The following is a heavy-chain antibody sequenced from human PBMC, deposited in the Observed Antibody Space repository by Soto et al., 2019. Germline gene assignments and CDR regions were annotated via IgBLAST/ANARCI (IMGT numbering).Heavy chain of an antibody. CDR3: ARQYSAGWSHYFDY. CDR2: IDYSGSN. J-gene: IGHJ4*02. V-gene: IGHV4-39*01. CDR1: GGSISSRNYY. Sequence: SETLSLTCTVSGGSISSRNYYWGWIRQPPGQGLEWIGSIDYSGSNYYNPTRKSRVTISVYTSKSQFSLKLDSVTAADTAVYYCARQYSAGWSHYFDYWGQGTLVTVSS. D-gene: IGHD6-19*01.